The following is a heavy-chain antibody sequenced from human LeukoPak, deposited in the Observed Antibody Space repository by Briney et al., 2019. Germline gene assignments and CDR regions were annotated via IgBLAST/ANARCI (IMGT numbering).Heavy chain of an antibody. J-gene: IGHJ4*02. CDR3: ARGKWELLRVLFDY. V-gene: IGHV1-69*01. D-gene: IGHD1-26*01. Sequence: SVKVSCKASGGTFSSYAISWVRQAPGQGLEWMGGIIPIFGTANYAQKFQGRVTITPDESTSTAYMELSSLRSEDTAVYYCARGKWELLRVLFDYWGQGTLVTVSS. CDR1: GGTFSSYA. CDR2: IIPIFGTA.